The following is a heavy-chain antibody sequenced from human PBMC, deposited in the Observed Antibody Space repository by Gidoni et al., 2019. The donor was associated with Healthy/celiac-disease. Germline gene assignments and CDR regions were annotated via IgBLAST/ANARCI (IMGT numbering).Heavy chain of an antibody. D-gene: IGHD6-19*01. Sequence: QLQLQESGPGLVKPSETLSLTCTVSGGSISSSSYYWGWIRQPPGKGLEWIGSIYYSGSTYYNPSLKSRVTISVDTSKNQFSLKLSSVTAADTAVYYCARHVVGGQWLAPRPFDYWGQGTLVTVSS. CDR3: ARHVVGGQWLAPRPFDY. CDR2: IYYSGST. CDR1: GGSISSSSYY. V-gene: IGHV4-39*01. J-gene: IGHJ4*02.